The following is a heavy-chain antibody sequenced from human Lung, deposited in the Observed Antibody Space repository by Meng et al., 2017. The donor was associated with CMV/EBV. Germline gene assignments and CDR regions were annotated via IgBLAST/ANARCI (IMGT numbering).Heavy chain of an antibody. J-gene: IGHJ6*02. D-gene: IGHD3-10*01. CDR2: IYYRGST. CDR3: ARARGGTKFRGVNISPGPDYNCYYGMDV. V-gene: IGHV4-59*01. CDR1: GGSISSYY. Sequence: SEPLSLXCTVPGGSISSYYWSWIRQPPGKGLEWIGYIYYRGSTNYNPSHKSRVTISVDTSKNQFSLELGYVTDADTGVYFCARARGGTKFRGVNISPGPDYNCYYGMDVXGQGXTVTVSS.